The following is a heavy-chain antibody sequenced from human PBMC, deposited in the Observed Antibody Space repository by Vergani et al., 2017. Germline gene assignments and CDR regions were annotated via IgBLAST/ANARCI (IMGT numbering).Heavy chain of an antibody. CDR2: IKEDGSEK. CDR3: ARGNSLGSY. J-gene: IGHJ4*02. Sequence: EVQLVESGGGLVQPGGSLRLSCAASGFIFSSYLMHWVRQAPGKGLEWVAAIKEDGSEKQYVDSVKGRFTISRDNAKKSLYLQMNSLRGEDTAVYYCARGNSLGSYWGQGTLVTVSS. CDR1: GFIFSSYL. V-gene: IGHV3-7*01. D-gene: IGHD1-7*01.